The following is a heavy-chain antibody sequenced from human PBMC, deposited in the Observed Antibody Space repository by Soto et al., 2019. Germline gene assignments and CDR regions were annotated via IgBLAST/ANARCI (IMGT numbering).Heavy chain of an antibody. Sequence: GESLKISCAASGFTVSSNYMSWVRQAPGKGLEWVSVIYSGGSTYYADSVKGRFTISRHNSKNTLYLQMNSLRAEDTAVYYCARHPGGIALPYYFDYWGQGTLVTVSS. J-gene: IGHJ4*02. CDR1: GFTVSSNY. CDR3: ARHPGGIALPYYFDY. CDR2: IYSGGST. D-gene: IGHD6-13*01. V-gene: IGHV3-53*04.